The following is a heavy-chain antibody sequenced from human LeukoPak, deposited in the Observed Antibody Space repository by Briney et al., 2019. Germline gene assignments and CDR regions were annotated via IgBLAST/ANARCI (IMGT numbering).Heavy chain of an antibody. CDR3: ARLIRGWIWMVGARYFDY. J-gene: IGHJ4*02. Sequence: SETLSLTCAVSGGSISSSNWWSWVRQPPGKGLEWTGEIYHSGSTNYNPSLKSRVTISVDKSKNQFSLKLSSVTAADTAVYYCARLIRGWIWMVGARYFDYWGQGTLVTVSS. CDR2: IYHSGST. CDR1: GGSISSSNW. V-gene: IGHV4-4*02. D-gene: IGHD1-26*01.